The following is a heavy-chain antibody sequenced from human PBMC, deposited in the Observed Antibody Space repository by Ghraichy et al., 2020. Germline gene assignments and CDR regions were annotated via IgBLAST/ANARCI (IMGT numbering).Heavy chain of an antibody. D-gene: IGHD1-7*01. Sequence: GGSLRLSCAVSEFTFDGYPMTWVRQAPGKGLEWVSTLGADGRSTFYADSVKGRFTISRDKSKRTMYLQMNSLRAEDTAVYYCAKWRLELRRVDHWGQGTLVTVSS. CDR2: LGADGRST. J-gene: IGHJ4*02. CDR3: AKWRLELRRVDH. V-gene: IGHV3-23*01. CDR1: EFTFDGYP.